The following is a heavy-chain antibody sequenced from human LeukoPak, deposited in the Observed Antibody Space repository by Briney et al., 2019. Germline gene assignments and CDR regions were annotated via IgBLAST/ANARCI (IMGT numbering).Heavy chain of an antibody. V-gene: IGHV4-39*02. CDR3: AREKIAALDY. J-gene: IGHJ4*02. Sequence: SETLSLTCTVSGGSISSSSYYWGWIRQPPGKRLEWIGSIYYSGSTYYNPSLKSRVTISVDTSKNQFSLQLNSVTPEDTAVYYCAREKIAALDYWGQGTLVTVSS. CDR2: IYYSGST. CDR1: GGSISSSSYY. D-gene: IGHD3-22*01.